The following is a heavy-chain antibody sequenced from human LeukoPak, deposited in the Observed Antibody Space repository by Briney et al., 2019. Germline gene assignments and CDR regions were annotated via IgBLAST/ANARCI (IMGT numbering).Heavy chain of an antibody. V-gene: IGHV3-7*01. CDR3: ARAVLLWFGEFESFDY. D-gene: IGHD3-10*01. Sequence: GSLRLSCAASGFTFSSYWMSWVRQAPGKGLEWVANIKQDGSEKYYVDSVKGRFTISRDNAKNSLYLQMNSLRAEDTAVYYCARAVLLWFGEFESFDYWGQGTLVTVSS. CDR2: IKQDGSEK. CDR1: GFTFSSYW. J-gene: IGHJ4*02.